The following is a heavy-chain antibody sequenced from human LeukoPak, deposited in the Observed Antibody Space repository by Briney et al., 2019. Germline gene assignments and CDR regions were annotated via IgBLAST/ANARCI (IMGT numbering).Heavy chain of an antibody. D-gene: IGHD3-16*01. V-gene: IGHV3-21*01. J-gene: IGHJ5*02. Sequence: GGSLRLSCAASGFTFSSYSMNWVRQAPGKGLEWVSSISSSSSYIYYADSVKGRFTISRDNAKNSLYLQMNSLRAEDTAVYYCASDPSWFRPDDVWFDPWGQGTLVTVSS. CDR1: GFTFSSYS. CDR3: ASDPSWFRPDDVWFDP. CDR2: ISSSSSYI.